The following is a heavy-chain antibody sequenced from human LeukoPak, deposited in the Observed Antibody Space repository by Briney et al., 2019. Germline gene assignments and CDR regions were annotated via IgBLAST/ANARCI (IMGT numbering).Heavy chain of an antibody. J-gene: IGHJ5*02. D-gene: IGHD6-13*01. Sequence: PSETLSLTCTVSGGSISSGSYCWSWIRQPAGKGLEWIGRIYTSGSTNYNPSLKSRVTISVDTSKNQFSLKLSSVTAADTAVYYCARGGSSWYSVWFDPWGQGTLVTVSS. CDR1: GGSISSGSYC. CDR3: ARGGSSWYSVWFDP. CDR2: IYTSGST. V-gene: IGHV4-61*02.